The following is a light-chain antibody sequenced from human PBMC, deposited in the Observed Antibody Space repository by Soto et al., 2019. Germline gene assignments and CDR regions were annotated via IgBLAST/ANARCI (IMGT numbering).Light chain of an antibody. Sequence: QSALTQPPSASGSPGQSVTISCTGASIDVGGYNYVSWCQQHPGKAPKLMIYEVTKRPSGVPDRFSGSKSGNTASLTVSGLQAEDEADYYCSSYAGSNNLVFGGGTKLTVL. V-gene: IGLV2-8*01. J-gene: IGLJ3*02. CDR3: SSYAGSNNLV. CDR2: EVT. CDR1: SIDVGGYNY.